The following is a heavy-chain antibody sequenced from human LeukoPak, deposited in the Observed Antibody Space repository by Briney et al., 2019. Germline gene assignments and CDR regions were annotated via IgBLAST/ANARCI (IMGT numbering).Heavy chain of an antibody. CDR3: ARPTASAGTAGFDF. J-gene: IGHJ4*02. V-gene: IGHV4-4*07. Sequence: SETLSLTCTVSGGSISSYCWSWIRQPAGKGQEWIGRIYSTGSTNYNPSLKSRVTMSVDTSKNQFSLRLGSVTAADTAVYYCARPTASAGTAGFDFWGQGALVTVSS. D-gene: IGHD6-13*01. CDR1: GGSISSYC. CDR2: IYSTGST.